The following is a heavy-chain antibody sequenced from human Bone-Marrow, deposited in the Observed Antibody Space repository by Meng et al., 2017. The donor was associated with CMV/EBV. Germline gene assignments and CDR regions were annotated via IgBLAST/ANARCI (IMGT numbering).Heavy chain of an antibody. CDR1: GGSISSSSYY. Sequence: SETLSLTRTVSGGSISSSSYYWGWIRQPPGKGLEWIGSIYYSGSTYYNPSLKSRVTISVDTSKNQFSLKLSSVTAADTAVYYCARERVYCSSTSCYLSYFDYWGQGTLVTVSS. V-gene: IGHV4-39*07. D-gene: IGHD2-2*01. CDR2: IYYSGST. J-gene: IGHJ4*02. CDR3: ARERVYCSSTSCYLSYFDY.